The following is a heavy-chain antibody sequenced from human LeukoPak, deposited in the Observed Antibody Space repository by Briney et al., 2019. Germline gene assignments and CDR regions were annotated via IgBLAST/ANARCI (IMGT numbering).Heavy chain of an antibody. Sequence: PGGSLRLSCAASGFTFDDYGMSWVRQAPGKGLEWVSAIRGSGDRTHYADSVKGRFTISRDNSKNTLYLQMNSLRAEDTAVYYCAKDSKIVGATFRSYHYMDVWGKGTAATVSS. D-gene: IGHD1-26*01. CDR1: GFTFDDYG. J-gene: IGHJ6*03. CDR3: AKDSKIVGATFRSYHYMDV. V-gene: IGHV3-23*01. CDR2: IRGSGDRT.